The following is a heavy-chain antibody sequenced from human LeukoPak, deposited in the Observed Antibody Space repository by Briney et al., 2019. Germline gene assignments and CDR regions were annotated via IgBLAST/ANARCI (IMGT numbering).Heavy chain of an antibody. J-gene: IGHJ4*02. V-gene: IGHV3-48*03. D-gene: IGHD6-19*01. CDR2: ISSSGTTI. CDR1: ALTLSSYE. Sequence: QSGGSLRLSCSASALTLSSYEMDWVRQAPGKGLEWVSYISSSGTTIYYADSVQGPFTIPRDNAKNSLYLQMSSPRSEDTALYYCARVDSRGWYLVWGQGTLVTVSS. CDR3: ARVDSRGWYLV.